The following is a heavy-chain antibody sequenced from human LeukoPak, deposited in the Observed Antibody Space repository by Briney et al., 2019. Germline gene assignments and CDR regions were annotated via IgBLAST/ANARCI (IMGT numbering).Heavy chain of an antibody. CDR1: GFTFSSYA. D-gene: IGHD6-19*01. J-gene: IGHJ4*02. CDR3: ASWPVGWYGEDS. Sequence: GGSLRLSCAASGFTFSSYAMSWVRQAPGKGLEWVSAISGSGGSTYYADSVKGRFTISRDNSKNTLYLQMNSLRVEDTAVYYCASWPVGWYGEDSWGQGTLVTVSS. CDR2: ISGSGGST. V-gene: IGHV3-23*01.